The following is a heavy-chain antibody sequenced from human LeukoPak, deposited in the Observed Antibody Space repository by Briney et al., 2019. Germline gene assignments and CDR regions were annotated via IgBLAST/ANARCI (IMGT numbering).Heavy chain of an antibody. V-gene: IGHV5-51*01. CDR2: IYPADSDT. J-gene: IGHJ4*02. Sequence: KTGESLKISCKGSGYSFATHWIGWVRQMPGKGLDWMGIIYPADSDTRYSPSFQGQVTISADNSISTAYLQWSSLKAADTAMYYCARGSSLVEYWGQGSLVTVSS. CDR1: GYSFATHW. CDR3: ARGSSLVEY.